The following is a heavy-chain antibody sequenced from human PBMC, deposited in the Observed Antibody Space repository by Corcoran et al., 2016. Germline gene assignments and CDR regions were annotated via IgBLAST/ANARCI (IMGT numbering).Heavy chain of an antibody. CDR1: GGSFSGYY. CDR3: ARGFYYYGSGSYYNYYFDY. Sequence: QVQLQQWGAGLLKPSETLSLTCAVYGGSFSGYYWSWIRQPPGKGLEWIGEINHSGSTNYNPSLKSRVTISVDTSKHQFSLKLSSVTAADTAVYYCARGFYYYGSGSYYNYYFDYWGQGTLVTVSS. V-gene: IGHV4-34*01. CDR2: INHSGST. D-gene: IGHD3-10*01. J-gene: IGHJ4*02.